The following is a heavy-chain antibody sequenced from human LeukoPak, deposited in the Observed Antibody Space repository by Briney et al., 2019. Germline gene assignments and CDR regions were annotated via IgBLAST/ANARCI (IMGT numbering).Heavy chain of an antibody. CDR1: GGSFSGYY. V-gene: IGHV4-34*01. J-gene: IGHJ5*02. D-gene: IGHD2-2*01. CDR2: INHSGST. CDR3: ARGRRGVWRYCSSTSCSRGGNWFDP. Sequence: SETLSLTCAVYGGSFSGYYWSWIRQPPGKGLEWIGEINHSGSTNYNPSLKSRVTISVDTSKNQFSLKLSSVTAADTAVYYCARGRRGVWRYCSSTSCSRGGNWFDPWGQGTLVTVSS.